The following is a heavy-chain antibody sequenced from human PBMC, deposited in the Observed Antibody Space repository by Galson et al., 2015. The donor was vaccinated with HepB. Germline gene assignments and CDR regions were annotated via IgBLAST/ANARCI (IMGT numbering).Heavy chain of an antibody. CDR1: GFTFSSYG. D-gene: IGHD5-24*01. J-gene: IGHJ4*02. CDR2: TRSDESIK. Sequence: SLRLSCAASGFTFSSYGMHWVRQAPGKGLEWVAFTRSDESIKYYADSVKGRFTISRDNSKNTLYLQMNSLRAEDTAVYYCATPLMSTIRGYWGQGTLVTVSS. CDR3: ATPLMSTIRGY. V-gene: IGHV3-30*02.